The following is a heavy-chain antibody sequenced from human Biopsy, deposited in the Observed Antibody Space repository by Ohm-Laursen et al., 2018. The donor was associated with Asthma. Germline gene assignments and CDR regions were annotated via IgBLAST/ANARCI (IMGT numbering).Heavy chain of an antibody. CDR1: GFTFGNFC. V-gene: IGHV3-7*03. D-gene: IGHD3-22*01. CDR3: ARGDSSNWSHYYFDY. Sequence: SLRLSCAASGFTFGNFCMSWGRQTPGKGLEWVATITGDGSQKFYVDSATGRFTISRDNSKNSLYLQMHSLRAEDTAVYYCARGDSSNWSHYYFDYWGQGTLVTVSS. CDR2: ITGDGSQK. J-gene: IGHJ4*02.